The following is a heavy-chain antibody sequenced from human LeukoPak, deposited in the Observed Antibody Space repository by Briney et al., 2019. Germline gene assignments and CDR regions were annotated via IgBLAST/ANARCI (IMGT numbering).Heavy chain of an antibody. CDR2: INPSGGST. J-gene: IGHJ5*02. CDR1: GCTFTSYY. CDR3: ARDNSVEDTAWWFDP. D-gene: IGHD4-23*01. V-gene: IGHV1-46*01. Sequence: GASVKVSCKASGCTFTSYYMHWVRQAPGQGLEWMGIINPSGGSTSYAQEFQGRVTMTRDMSTSTDYMELSSLRSEDTAVYYCARDNSVEDTAWWFDPWGQGTLVTVSS.